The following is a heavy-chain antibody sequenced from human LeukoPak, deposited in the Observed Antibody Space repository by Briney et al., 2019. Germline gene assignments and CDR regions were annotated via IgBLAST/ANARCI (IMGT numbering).Heavy chain of an antibody. J-gene: IGHJ6*02. CDR3: ARVTTDFWSGYEYYYYYGMDV. V-gene: IGHV4-59*01. CDR1: GGSISSYY. CDR2: IYYSGST. D-gene: IGHD3-3*01. Sequence: SETLSLTCTVSGGSISSYYWSWIRQPPGKGLEWIGYIYYSGSTNYNPSLKSRVTISVDTSKNQFSLKLSSVTAADTAVYYCARVTTDFWSGYEYYYYYGMDVWGQGTTVTASS.